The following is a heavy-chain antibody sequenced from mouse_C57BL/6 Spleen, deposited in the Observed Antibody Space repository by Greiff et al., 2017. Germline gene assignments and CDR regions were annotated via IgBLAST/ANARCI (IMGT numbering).Heavy chain of an antibody. J-gene: IGHJ4*01. CDR2: INYDGSST. CDR1: GFTFSDYY. V-gene: IGHV5-16*01. Sequence: EVMLVESEGGLVQPGSSMKLSCTASGFTFSDYYMAWVRQVPEKGLEWVANINYDGSSTYYLDSLKSRFIISRDNAKNILYLQMSSLKSEDTATYYCARGNYYGSHDYAMDYWGQGTSVTVSS. D-gene: IGHD1-1*01. CDR3: ARGNYYGSHDYAMDY.